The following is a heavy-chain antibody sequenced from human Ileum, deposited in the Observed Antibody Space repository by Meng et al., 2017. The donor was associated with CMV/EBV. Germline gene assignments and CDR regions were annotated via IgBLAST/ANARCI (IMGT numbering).Heavy chain of an antibody. CDR1: FPFSSYS. CDR3: ASSVMTMVVTEYYFDY. J-gene: IGHJ4*02. V-gene: IGHV3-21*01. CDR2: ISSSSSYI. Sequence: FPFSSYSMHWVRQAPGKGLEWVPSISSSSSYIYYADSVKGRFTISRDNAKNSLYLQMNSLRAEDTAVYYCASSVMTMVVTEYYFDYWGQGTLVTVSS. D-gene: IGHD4-23*01.